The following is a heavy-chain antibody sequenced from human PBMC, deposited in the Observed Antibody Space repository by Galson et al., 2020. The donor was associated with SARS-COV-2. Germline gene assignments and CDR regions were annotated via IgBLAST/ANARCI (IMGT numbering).Heavy chain of an antibody. D-gene: IGHD3-22*01. J-gene: IGHJ4*02. CDR1: GFTFSTYG. V-gene: IGHV3-23*01. CDR3: AKSINYSRSGQFDF. CDR2: ISGRGDVI. Sequence: GESLKISCAASGFTFSTYGMSWVRQAPGKGLEWVSGISGRGDVIDDADSVKGRFTISRDNSKNTLYLQMNSLRAEDTAVYYCAKSINYSRSGQFDFWGQGTLVTVSS.